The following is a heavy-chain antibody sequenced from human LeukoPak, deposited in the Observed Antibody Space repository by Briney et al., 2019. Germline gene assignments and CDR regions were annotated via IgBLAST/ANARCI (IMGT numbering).Heavy chain of an antibody. CDR3: ARDRIAVAGTFFDY. CDR1: GFTVSSNY. Sequence: PGGSLRLSCAASGFTVSSNYMSWVRQAPGKGLEWVSVIYRGGSTCYADSVKDRLTISRDNSKNTLYLQMNSLRADDTAVYYCARDRIAVAGTFFDYWGQGTLVTVSS. CDR2: IYRGGST. J-gene: IGHJ4*02. D-gene: IGHD6-19*01. V-gene: IGHV3-66*01.